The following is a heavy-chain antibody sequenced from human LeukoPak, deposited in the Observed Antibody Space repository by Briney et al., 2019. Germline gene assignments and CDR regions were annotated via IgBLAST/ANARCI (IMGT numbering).Heavy chain of an antibody. CDR2: ISAYNGNT. CDR3: ARGVWYCSSTSCPDAFDI. J-gene: IGHJ3*02. Sequence: GASVKVSCKASGYTFTSYGISWVRQAPGQGPEWMGWISAYNGNTNYAQKLQGRVTMTTDTSTSTAYMELRSLRSDDTAVYYCARGVWYCSSTSCPDAFDIWGQGTMVTVSS. V-gene: IGHV1-18*01. D-gene: IGHD2-2*01. CDR1: GYTFTSYG.